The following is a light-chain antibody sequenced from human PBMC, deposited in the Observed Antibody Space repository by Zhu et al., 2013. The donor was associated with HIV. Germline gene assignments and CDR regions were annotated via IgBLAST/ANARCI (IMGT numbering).Light chain of an antibody. J-gene: IGLJ3*02. CDR2: STN. V-gene: IGLV8-61*01. Sequence: QTVVTQEPSLSVSPGGAVTLTCGLSSGSVSPSYYPSWYQQTPGQAPRTLIYSTNTLSSGVPDRFSGSILGNKAALTISRVEAGDEAEYYCQVWDSSSDHWVFGGGTKLTVL. CDR1: SGSVSPSYY. CDR3: QVWDSSSDHWV.